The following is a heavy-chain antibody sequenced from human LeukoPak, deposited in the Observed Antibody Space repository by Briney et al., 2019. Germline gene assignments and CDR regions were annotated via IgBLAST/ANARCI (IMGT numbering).Heavy chain of an antibody. CDR1: GFTLSSYR. Sequence: GGSLRLSCVASGFTLSSYRMTWVRQAPGKGLEWLANIKEDGSIQYYLDSVRGRFTISRDNAKTSVYLQLNSLRADDTAVYYCARDVWTGVAVSDYWGQGTLVTVSS. V-gene: IGHV3-7*01. J-gene: IGHJ4*02. D-gene: IGHD6-19*01. CDR2: IKEDGSIQ. CDR3: ARDVWTGVAVSDY.